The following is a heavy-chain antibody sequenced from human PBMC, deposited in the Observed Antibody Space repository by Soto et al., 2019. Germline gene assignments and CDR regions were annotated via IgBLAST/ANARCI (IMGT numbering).Heavy chain of an antibody. CDR3: AKDPGSRGYDFWSPPPWFDP. D-gene: IGHD3-3*01. V-gene: IGHV3-23*01. Sequence: GGSLRLSCAASGFTFSSYAMSWVRQAPGKGLEWVSAISGSGGSTYYADSVKGRFTISRDNSKNTLYLQMNSLRAEDTAVYYCAKDPGSRGYDFWSPPPWFDPWGQGTLVTVSS. CDR2: ISGSGGST. J-gene: IGHJ5*02. CDR1: GFTFSSYA.